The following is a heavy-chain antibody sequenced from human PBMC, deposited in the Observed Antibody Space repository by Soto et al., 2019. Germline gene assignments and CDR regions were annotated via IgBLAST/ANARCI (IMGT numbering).Heavy chain of an antibody. CDR3: ARMHYYGSGSYFIHYYYGMDV. CDR1: GGSISSYYW. CDR2: IDWDDDK. Sequence: TLSLTCTVSGGSISSYYWSWTRQPPGKALEWLALIDWDDDKYYSTSLKTRLTISKDTSKNQVVLTMTNMDPVDTATYYCARMHYYGSGSYFIHYYYGMDVWGQGTTVTVSS. J-gene: IGHJ6*02. D-gene: IGHD3-10*01. V-gene: IGHV2-70*18.